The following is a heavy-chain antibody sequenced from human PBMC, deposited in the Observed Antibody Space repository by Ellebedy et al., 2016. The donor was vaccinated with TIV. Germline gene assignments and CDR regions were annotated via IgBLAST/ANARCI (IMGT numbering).Heavy chain of an antibody. J-gene: IGHJ4*02. Sequence: GESLKISXAASGFTFSSYGMHWVRQAPGKGLEWVAVISYDGSNKYYADSVKGRFTISRDNSKNTLYLQMNSLRADDTAVYYCAKGAHFSRLEWLLRIDYWGQGTLVTVSS. CDR3: AKGAHFSRLEWLLRIDY. V-gene: IGHV3-30*18. CDR1: GFTFSSYG. D-gene: IGHD3-3*01. CDR2: ISYDGSNK.